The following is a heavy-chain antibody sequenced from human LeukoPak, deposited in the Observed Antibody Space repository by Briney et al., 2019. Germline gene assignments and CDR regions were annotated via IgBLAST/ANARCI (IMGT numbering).Heavy chain of an antibody. V-gene: IGHV3-23*01. J-gene: IGHJ3*02. Sequence: PGGSLRLSCAASGFIFSTYAMAWVRQVPGKGLEWVSSLTGSGGSTYYADSVKGRFTISRDNSKNTLYLQMSSLRADDTAVYYCAKNAFYYDTSRLAFDIWGQGAMVTVSS. CDR2: LTGSGGST. CDR3: AKNAFYYDTSRLAFDI. D-gene: IGHD3-22*01. CDR1: GFIFSTYA.